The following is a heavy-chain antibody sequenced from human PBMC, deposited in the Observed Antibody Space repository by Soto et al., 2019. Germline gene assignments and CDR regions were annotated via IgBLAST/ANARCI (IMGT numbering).Heavy chain of an antibody. Sequence: GGSLRLSCAASGFTFSSYGMHWVRQAPGKGLEWVAVISYDGSNRYYADSVKGRFTISRDNSKNTLYLQMNSLRAEDTAVYYCAKDWGQIVNSFDYWGQGTLVTVSS. CDR3: AKDWGQIVNSFDY. J-gene: IGHJ4*02. CDR1: GFTFSSYG. V-gene: IGHV3-30*18. D-gene: IGHD3-16*01. CDR2: ISYDGSNR.